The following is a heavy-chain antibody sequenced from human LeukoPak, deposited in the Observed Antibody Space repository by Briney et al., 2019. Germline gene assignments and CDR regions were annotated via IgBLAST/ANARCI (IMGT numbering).Heavy chain of an antibody. CDR1: GFTFDDYA. J-gene: IGHJ6*03. V-gene: IGHV3-9*01. CDR2: ISWNSGSI. D-gene: IGHD5-24*01. Sequence: PGRSLRLSCAASGFTFDDYAMHWVRQAPGKGLEWVSGISWNSGSIGYADSVKGRFTISRDNAKNSLYLQMNSLRAEDTAVYYCARGVDVEMATIRYYYYYMDVWGKGTTVTVSS. CDR3: ARGVDVEMATIRYYYYYMDV.